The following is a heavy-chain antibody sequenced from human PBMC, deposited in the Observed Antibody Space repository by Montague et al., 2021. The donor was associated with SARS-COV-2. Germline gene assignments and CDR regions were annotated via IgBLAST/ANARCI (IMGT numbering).Heavy chain of an antibody. CDR1: GFTFSSYW. CDR2: INTDGRNA. CDR3: ARDSDETNYYDFFDP. Sequence: SLRLFCAASGFTFSSYWMHWVRQAPGKGLVWVSIINTDGRNANYADSVKGRFTISRDNAKNTLYLQMNSLRAEDTAVYYCARDSDETNYYDFFDPWGQGTLVTVSS. V-gene: IGHV3-74*01. D-gene: IGHD3-22*01. J-gene: IGHJ5*02.